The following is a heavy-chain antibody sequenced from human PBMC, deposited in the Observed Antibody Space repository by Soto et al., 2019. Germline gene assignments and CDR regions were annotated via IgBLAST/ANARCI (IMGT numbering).Heavy chain of an antibody. CDR3: ARVRGVKHYHYVYGFDY. V-gene: IGHV1-18*01. J-gene: IGHJ4*01. CDR1: GYTSINYG. D-gene: IGHD3-10*02. CDR2: ISGYNGNT. Sequence: ASVKVSCKASGYTSINYGITWVRQAPGQGLEWMGWISGYNGNTNYAQRFQGRVTMTTDTSTTTAYMELRSLRSDDTAVYYCARVRGVKHYHYVYGFDYRGQGALVTVSS.